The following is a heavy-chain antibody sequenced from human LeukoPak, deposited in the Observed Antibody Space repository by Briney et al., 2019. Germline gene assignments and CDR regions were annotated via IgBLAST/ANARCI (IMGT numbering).Heavy chain of an antibody. CDR2: IKQDGNEK. CDR3: ARDWGYGLDC. V-gene: IGHV3-7*01. D-gene: IGHD3-16*01. Sequence: PGGSLRLSCAGSGFTFSNNWMSWVRQAPGKGLEWVANIKQDGNEKYYVDSVKGRFTISRDNAINSLYLQMNSLRAEDTAVYYCARDWGYGLDCWGQGTLVTVSS. CDR1: GFTFSNNW. J-gene: IGHJ4*02.